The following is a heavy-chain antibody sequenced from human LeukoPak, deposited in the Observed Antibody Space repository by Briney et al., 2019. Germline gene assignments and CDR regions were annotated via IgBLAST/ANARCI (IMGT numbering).Heavy chain of an antibody. D-gene: IGHD3-10*01. CDR3: ARTLVFDY. J-gene: IGHJ4*02. CDR1: GGSISSYY. CDR2: IHYSGST. Sequence: SETLSLTCTVSGGSISSYYWSWIRQPPGKGLEWIGYIHYSGSTNYNPSLKSRVTISVDTSKNQFSPKLSSVTAADTAVYYCARTLVFDYWGQGTLVTVSS. V-gene: IGHV4-59*01.